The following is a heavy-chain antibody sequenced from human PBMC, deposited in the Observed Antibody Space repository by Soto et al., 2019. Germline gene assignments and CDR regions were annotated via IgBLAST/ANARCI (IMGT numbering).Heavy chain of an antibody. CDR3: ARRLGYCSSTSCSSSWFDP. D-gene: IGHD2-2*01. Sequence: PGESLKISCKGSGYSFTSYWIGWVRQMPGKGLEWMGIIYPGDSDTRYSPSFQGQVTISADKSISAAYLQWSSLKASDTAMYYCARRLGYCSSTSCSSSWFDPWGQGTPVTVSS. CDR2: IYPGDSDT. J-gene: IGHJ5*02. V-gene: IGHV5-51*01. CDR1: GYSFTSYW.